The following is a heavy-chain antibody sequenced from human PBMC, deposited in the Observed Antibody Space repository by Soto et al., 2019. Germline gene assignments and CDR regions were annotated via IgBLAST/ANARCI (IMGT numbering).Heavy chain of an antibody. J-gene: IGHJ5*02. V-gene: IGHV4-59*08. CDR3: ARGRHWFGP. CDR1: VISITISY. CDR2: ISDRGDI. Sequence: AETLSITCTVSVISITISYLNWFRQSPGKGLEWIGQISDRGDINYNPPLESRVAISTDTSKNQVSLTLTAVNAADTAVYFCARGRHWFGPWGQGTLVTVSS.